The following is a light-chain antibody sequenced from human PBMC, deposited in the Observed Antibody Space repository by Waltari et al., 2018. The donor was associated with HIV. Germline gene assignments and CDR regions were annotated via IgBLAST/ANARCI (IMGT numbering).Light chain of an antibody. CDR3: QRYGNSPPYT. CDR2: GAS. J-gene: IGKJ2*01. CDR1: QSVRSGY. V-gene: IGKV3-20*01. Sequence: EIVLTQSLGTLSLSPGERGTLSCRASQSVRSGYLAWYQQKPGQAPRVLIYGASSRATGIPDRFSGSGSGTDFTLTISRLEPEDFAVYYCQRYGNSPPYTFGQGTKLEIK.